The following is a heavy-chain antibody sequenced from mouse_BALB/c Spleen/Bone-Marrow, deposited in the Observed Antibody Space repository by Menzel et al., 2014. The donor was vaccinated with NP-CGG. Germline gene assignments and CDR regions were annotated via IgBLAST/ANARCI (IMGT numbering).Heavy chain of an antibody. V-gene: IGHV5-9-1*01. CDR1: GFTFSSYA. D-gene: IGHD1-1*01. CDR3: ARHGGGSSLWYIDV. Sequence: EVMLVESGGGLVKPGGSLKLSCAASGFTFSSYAMSWVRQTPEKRLEWVAIINSGGSDTYYPASVKGRFTISRDNGKNAMNQQMMSMRTVETAMYDCARHGGGSSLWYIDVWGAGTTVTVSS. J-gene: IGHJ1*01. CDR2: INSGGSDT.